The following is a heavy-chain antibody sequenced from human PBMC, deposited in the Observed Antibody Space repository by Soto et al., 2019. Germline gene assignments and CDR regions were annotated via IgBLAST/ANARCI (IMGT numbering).Heavy chain of an antibody. CDR2: INGRSNYK. Sequence: GGSLRLSCAASGFSFSTYNMNWVRQAPGKGLEWVSSINGRSNYKYYTDSVKGRFTISRDNPKNSLYPQMDSLRAEDTAVYYCVREDGLVGSNSAFDYWGEGTLVTVSS. CDR3: VREDGLVGSNSAFDY. V-gene: IGHV3-21*01. CDR1: GFSFSTYN. J-gene: IGHJ4*02. D-gene: IGHD7-27*01.